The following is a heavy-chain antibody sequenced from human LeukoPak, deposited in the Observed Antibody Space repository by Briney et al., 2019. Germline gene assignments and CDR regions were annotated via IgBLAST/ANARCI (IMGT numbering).Heavy chain of an antibody. D-gene: IGHD6-6*01. CDR3: ARMAYSSSSGHFDY. CDR2: IYYSGST. V-gene: IGHV4-59*01. J-gene: IGHJ4*02. CDR1: GGSISSYY. Sequence: PSETLSLTCTVSGGSISSYYWSWIRQPPGKGLEWIGYIYYSGSTNYNPSLKSRVTISVDTSKNQFSLKLSSVTAADTAVYYCARMAYSSSSGHFDYWGQGTLVTVSS.